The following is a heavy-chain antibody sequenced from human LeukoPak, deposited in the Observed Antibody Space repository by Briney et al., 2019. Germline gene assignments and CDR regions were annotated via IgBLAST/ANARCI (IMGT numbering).Heavy chain of an antibody. D-gene: IGHD6-19*01. Sequence: ASVKVSCKASGYTFTGYYMHWVRQAPGQGLEWMGWINPNSGGTNYAQKFQGRVTMTRDTSISTAYMELSRLRPDDTAVYYCARGASSGKNYYGMDVWGQGTTVTVSS. V-gene: IGHV1-2*02. J-gene: IGHJ6*02. CDR3: ARGASSGKNYYGMDV. CDR2: INPNSGGT. CDR1: GYTFTGYY.